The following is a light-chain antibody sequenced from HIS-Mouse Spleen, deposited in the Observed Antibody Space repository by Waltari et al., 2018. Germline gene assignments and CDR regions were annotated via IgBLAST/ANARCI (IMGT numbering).Light chain of an antibody. CDR1: SSDVGGYNY. CDR2: DVS. J-gene: IGLJ2*01. V-gene: IGLV2-14*03. Sequence: QSALTQPASVSGSPGQSITISCTGTSSDVGGYNYVSWYQQHPGKAPKLMIYDVSNRASGVFNCFSGSKSGNTASLTISGLQAEDEADYYCSSYTSSSFNVVFGGGTKLTVL. CDR3: SSYTSSSFNVV.